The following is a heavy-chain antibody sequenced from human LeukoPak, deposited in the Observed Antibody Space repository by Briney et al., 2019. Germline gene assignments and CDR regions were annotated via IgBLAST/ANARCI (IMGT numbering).Heavy chain of an antibody. CDR2: IYYSGST. Sequence: SETLSLTCTVSGGSISSYYWSWIRQPPGKGLEWIGYIYYSGSTNYNPSLKRRVTISVDTSKNQFSLKLSSVTAADTAVYYCARDVRSRPPGLLWFGEPDNWFDPWGQGTLVTVSS. V-gene: IGHV4-59*01. J-gene: IGHJ5*02. D-gene: IGHD3-10*01. CDR3: ARDVRSRPPGLLWFGEPDNWFDP. CDR1: GGSISSYY.